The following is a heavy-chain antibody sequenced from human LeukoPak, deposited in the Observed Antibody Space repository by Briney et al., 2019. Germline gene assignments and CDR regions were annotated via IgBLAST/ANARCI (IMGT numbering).Heavy chain of an antibody. J-gene: IGHJ4*02. D-gene: IGHD5-24*01. CDR3: ARERLVEMSTIFDF. CDR2: IADSGST. V-gene: IGHV4-39*07. CDR1: GGSIITRSYF. Sequence: PSETLSLTCTVSGGSIITRSYFWGWIHQAPGKGLEWIGSIADSGSTTYNPSLKSRVTISVDTSESQFSLKLSSVTAADTAVYYCARERLVEMSTIFDFWGQGTLVTVSS.